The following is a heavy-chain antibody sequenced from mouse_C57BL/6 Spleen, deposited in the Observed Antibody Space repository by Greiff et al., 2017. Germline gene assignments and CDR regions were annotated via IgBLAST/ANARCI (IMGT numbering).Heavy chain of an antibody. V-gene: IGHV1-82*01. CDR3: ASGDRYPFYYFDY. CDR2: IYPGDGDT. D-gene: IGHD2-3*01. CDR1: GYAFSSSW. J-gene: IGHJ2*01. Sequence: QVQLQQSGPELVKPGASVKISCKASGYAFSSSWMNWVKQRTGKGLEWIGRIYPGDGDTNYNGKFKGKATLTADKSSRTAYMQLSSLTSEYSAVYFCASGDRYPFYYFDYWGQGTTLTVSS.